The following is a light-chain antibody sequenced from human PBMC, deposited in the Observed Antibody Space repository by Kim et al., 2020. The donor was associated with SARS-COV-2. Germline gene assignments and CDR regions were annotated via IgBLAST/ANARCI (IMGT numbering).Light chain of an antibody. CDR3: QQYGSSPPLYT. Sequence: EIVLTQSPGTLSLSPGERATLSCRASQSVSSSYLAWYQQKPGQAPRLLIYGASSRATGISDRFSGSGSGTDFTLTISRLEPEDFAVYYCQQYGSSPPLYTFGQGTKVDIK. J-gene: IGKJ2*01. CDR1: QSVSSSY. CDR2: GAS. V-gene: IGKV3-20*01.